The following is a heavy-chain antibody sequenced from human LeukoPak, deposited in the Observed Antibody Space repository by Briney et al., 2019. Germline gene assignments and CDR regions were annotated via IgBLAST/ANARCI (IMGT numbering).Heavy chain of an antibody. CDR2: INPNSGGT. J-gene: IGHJ4*02. D-gene: IGHD6-19*01. Sequence: ASVKVSCMASGYTFTGYYMHWVRQAPGQGLEWMGRINPNSGGTNYAQKFQGRVTMTRDTSISTAYMELSRLRSDDTAVYYCARAGYSSGWYGSSFDYWGQGTLVTVSS. CDR1: GYTFTGYY. CDR3: ARAGYSSGWYGSSFDY. V-gene: IGHV1-2*06.